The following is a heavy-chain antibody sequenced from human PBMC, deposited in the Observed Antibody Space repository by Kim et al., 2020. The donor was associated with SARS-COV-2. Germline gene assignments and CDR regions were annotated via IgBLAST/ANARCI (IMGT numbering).Heavy chain of an antibody. CDR3: VRGTRGYDSSGYDDY. D-gene: IGHD3-22*01. CDR1: GFTFSSYW. J-gene: IGHJ4*02. Sequence: GGSLRLSCAASGFTFSSYWMSWVRQAPGKGLEWVANIKQDGSEKYYVDSVKGRFTISRDNAKNSLYLQMNSLRAEDTAVYYCVRGTRGYDSSGYDDYWGQGTLVTVSS. CDR2: IKQDGSEK. V-gene: IGHV3-7*03.